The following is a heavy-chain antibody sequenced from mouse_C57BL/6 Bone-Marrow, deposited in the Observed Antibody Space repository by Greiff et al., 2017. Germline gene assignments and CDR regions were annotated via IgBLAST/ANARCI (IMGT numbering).Heavy chain of an antibody. J-gene: IGHJ2*01. Sequence: QVQLKQSGAELVRPGTSVKMSCKASGYTFTNYWIGWAKQRPGHGLAWIGDIYPGGGYTNYNEKFKGKATLTADKSSSTAYMQFSSLTSEDSAIYYCARGEGPLFDYWGQGTTLTVSS. CDR3: ARGEGPLFDY. CDR2: IYPGGGYT. V-gene: IGHV1-63*01. CDR1: GYTFTNYW.